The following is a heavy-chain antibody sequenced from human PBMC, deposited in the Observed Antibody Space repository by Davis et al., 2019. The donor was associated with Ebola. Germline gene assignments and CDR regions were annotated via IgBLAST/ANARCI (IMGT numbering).Heavy chain of an antibody. CDR2: INPNDGRT. CDR1: GYTFTNYY. CDR3: ARDIVVTADGGY. D-gene: IGHD2-21*02. V-gene: IGHV1-46*01. J-gene: IGHJ4*02. Sequence: GESLKISCKASGYTFTNYYMHWVRQAPGQGLEWMGMINPNDGRTIYAQKFQGRVTITADKSTSTAYMELSSLRSEDTAVYYCARDIVVTADGGYWGQGTLVTVSS.